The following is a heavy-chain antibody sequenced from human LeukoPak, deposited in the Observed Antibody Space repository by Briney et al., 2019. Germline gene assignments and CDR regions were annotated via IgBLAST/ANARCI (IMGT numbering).Heavy chain of an antibody. Sequence: GGSLRLSCAASGFTFSSYGMHWVRQAPGKGLEWVAFIRYDGSNKYYADSVKGRFTISRDNSKNTLYLQMNSLRAEDTAVYYCAKEPYYYGSGSGWDYWGQGTLVTVSS. J-gene: IGHJ4*02. CDR3: AKEPYYYGSGSGWDY. CDR1: GFTFSSYG. V-gene: IGHV3-30*02. CDR2: IRYDGSNK. D-gene: IGHD3-10*01.